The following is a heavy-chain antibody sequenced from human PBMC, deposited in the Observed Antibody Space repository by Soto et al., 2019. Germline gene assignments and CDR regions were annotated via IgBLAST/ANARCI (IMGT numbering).Heavy chain of an antibody. J-gene: IGHJ5*02. CDR3: ARAMDMAMASKDNWFDP. CDR2: ISDDENKR. Sequence: QVQLVESGGGVVQPGRSLRLSCAASGFTFRSYHMHWVRQAPGKGLEWVATISDDENKRYYTDSVKGRFTISRDNSENTLYLQVNGVRAEDTAVYYCARAMDMAMASKDNWFDPWGQGTLVTVSS. CDR1: GFTFRSYH. V-gene: IGHV3-30-3*01. D-gene: IGHD5-18*01.